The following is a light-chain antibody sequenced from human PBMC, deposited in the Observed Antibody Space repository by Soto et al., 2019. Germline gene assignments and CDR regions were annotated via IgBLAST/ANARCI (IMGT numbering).Light chain of an antibody. J-gene: IGKJ1*01. Sequence: TLSFSPGERCTLSCRASESVADYLAWYQQKPGQAPRLLVYDVSNRAAGIPTRFSGGGSGTDFTLTISNVEPEDFAVYYCQQRSDWPWTSGPGPNVDIK. CDR1: ESVADY. V-gene: IGKV3-11*01. CDR3: QQRSDWPWT. CDR2: DVS.